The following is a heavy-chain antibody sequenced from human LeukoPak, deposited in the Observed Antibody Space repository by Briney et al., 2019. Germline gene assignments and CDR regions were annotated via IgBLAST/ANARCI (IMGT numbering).Heavy chain of an antibody. V-gene: IGHV4-39*01. CDR1: GASISSDY. J-gene: IGHJ4*01. CDR3: ARVVMAYGSRRNDYFDY. D-gene: IGHD3-10*01. CDR2: IYYSGST. Sequence: SETLSLTCSVSGASISSDYWRWIRQPPGKGLEWIGSIYYSGSTYYNPSLKIRVTISVDTSKNQFSLKLSSVTAEDTAVYYCARVVMAYGSRRNDYFDYWGQGTLVTVSS.